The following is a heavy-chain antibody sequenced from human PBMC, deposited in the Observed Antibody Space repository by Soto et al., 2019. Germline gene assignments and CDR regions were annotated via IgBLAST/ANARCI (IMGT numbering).Heavy chain of an antibody. V-gene: IGHV3-30*18. J-gene: IGHJ6*02. D-gene: IGHD3-3*01. CDR1: GFTFSSYG. Sequence: QVQLVESGGGVVQPGRSLRLSCAASGFTFSSYGMHWVRQAPGKGLEWVAVISYDGSNKYYADSGKGRFTISRDNSKNTLYLQMNSLRAEDTAVYYCAKDVLRVLEWLAFYGMDVWGRGTTVTVSS. CDR2: ISYDGSNK. CDR3: AKDVLRVLEWLAFYGMDV.